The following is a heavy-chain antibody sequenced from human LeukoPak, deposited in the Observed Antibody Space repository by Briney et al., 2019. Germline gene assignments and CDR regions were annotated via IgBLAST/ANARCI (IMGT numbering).Heavy chain of an antibody. CDR2: IFYGGST. Sequence: PSETLSLTCTVSGGSISSSSYYWGWIRQPPGKGLEWIGNIFYGGSTYYNPSLKSRVTMSLETSKNQFSLKLSSVTAADTAVYYCARSSSWYYFDYWGQGTLVTVSS. J-gene: IGHJ4*02. CDR1: GGSISSSSYY. CDR3: ARSSSWYYFDY. D-gene: IGHD6-13*01. V-gene: IGHV4-39*07.